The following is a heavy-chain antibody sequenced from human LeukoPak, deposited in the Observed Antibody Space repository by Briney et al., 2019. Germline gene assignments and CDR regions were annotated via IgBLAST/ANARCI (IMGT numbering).Heavy chain of an antibody. D-gene: IGHD2-2*01. V-gene: IGHV1-24*01. CDR3: AKVVPAASGFYFDY. CDR2: FDPEDGET. CDR1: GYTLTELS. Sequence: ASVKVSCKVSGYTLTELSMHWVRQAPGKGLEWMGGFDPEDGETIYAQKFQGRVTMTEDTSTDTAYMELSSLRSEDTAVSYCAKVVPAASGFYFDYWGQGTLVTVSS. J-gene: IGHJ4*02.